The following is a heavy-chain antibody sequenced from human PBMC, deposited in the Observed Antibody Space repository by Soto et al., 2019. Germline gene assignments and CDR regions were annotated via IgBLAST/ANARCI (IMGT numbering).Heavy chain of an antibody. CDR2: IRSKAYGGTT. CDR3: TSATYYDFWSGYSAH. D-gene: IGHD3-3*01. J-gene: IGHJ4*02. V-gene: IGHV3-49*03. Sequence: PGGSLRLSCTASGFTFGDYAMSWFRQAPGKGLEWVGFIRSKAYGGTTEYAASVKGRFTISRDDSKSIAYLQMNSLKTEDTAVYYCTSATYYDFWSGYSAHWGQGTLVTVSS. CDR1: GFTFGDYA.